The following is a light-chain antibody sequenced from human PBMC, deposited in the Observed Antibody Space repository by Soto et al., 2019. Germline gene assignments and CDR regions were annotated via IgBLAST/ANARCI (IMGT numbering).Light chain of an antibody. CDR2: EVN. Sequence: QSALTQPPSVSGSPGQSVTISCSGTSSDVGRYNLVSWYQQAPGTAPKVMIYEVNNRTSGVPDRFSGSKSGNTASLTISGLQPEDEAEYYCYSFTSTNTYVFGTGTKLTVL. J-gene: IGLJ1*01. V-gene: IGLV2-18*02. CDR3: YSFTSTNTYV. CDR1: SSDVGRYNL.